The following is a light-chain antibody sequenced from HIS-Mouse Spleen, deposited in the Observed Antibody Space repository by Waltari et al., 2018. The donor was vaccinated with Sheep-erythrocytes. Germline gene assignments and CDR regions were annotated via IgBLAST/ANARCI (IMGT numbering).Light chain of an antibody. CDR1: QSVSSY. J-gene: IGKJ2*01. Sequence: EIVLTQSPATLSLSPGERATLSCRASQSVSSYLAWYQQKPGQAPRLLIYDASNSATGIPARFSGSGSGTDCTLTISSLEPEDFAVYYCQQRSNWYTFGQGTKLEIK. CDR3: QQRSNWYT. CDR2: DAS. V-gene: IGKV3-11*01.